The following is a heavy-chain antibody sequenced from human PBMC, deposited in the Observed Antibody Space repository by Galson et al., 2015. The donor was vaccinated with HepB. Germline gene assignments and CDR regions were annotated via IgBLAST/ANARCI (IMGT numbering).Heavy chain of an antibody. V-gene: IGHV3-7*02. J-gene: IGHJ4*02. CDR3: ARGVFLAGYFDS. Sequence: SLRLSCAVSGSTFRNSWMSWVRQAPGKGLEWVANIKEDGTEKYYVDSVKGRFTISRDNAKNSMYLQMNSLRGEDTAVYYCARGVFLAGYFDSWGQGTLVTVSS. D-gene: IGHD1-14*01. CDR1: GSTFRNSW. CDR2: IKEDGTEK.